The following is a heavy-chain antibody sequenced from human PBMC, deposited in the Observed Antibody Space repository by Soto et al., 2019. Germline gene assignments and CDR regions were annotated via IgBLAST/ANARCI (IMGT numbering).Heavy chain of an antibody. J-gene: IGHJ5*02. CDR2: IYSGGST. CDR3: ARENPAVT. Sequence: EVQLVESGGGLVQPGGSLRLSCAASGFTVSNNYMSWVRQAPGKGLEWVSVIYSGGSTYYADSVEGRFTISRDSSKNTLYLHMNSLRTEDTAVYYCARENPAVTWGQGTLVTVSS. D-gene: IGHD4-17*01. CDR1: GFTVSNNY. V-gene: IGHV3-66*01.